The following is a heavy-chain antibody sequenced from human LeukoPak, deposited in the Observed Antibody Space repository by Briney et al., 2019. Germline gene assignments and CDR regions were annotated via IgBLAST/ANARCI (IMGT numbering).Heavy chain of an antibody. D-gene: IGHD3-16*02. CDR3: LSYSAGNYQ. J-gene: IGHJ4*02. Sequence: GGSLRLSCEAFGFTFSGFWMHWARQAPGKGLVWVAHLNGDGGTTTYADFVKGRFTISRDNAKNTLYLQANSLRAEDTAVYYCLSYSAGNYQWGQGTLVAVSS. CDR2: LNGDGGTT. CDR1: GFTFSGFW. V-gene: IGHV3-74*01.